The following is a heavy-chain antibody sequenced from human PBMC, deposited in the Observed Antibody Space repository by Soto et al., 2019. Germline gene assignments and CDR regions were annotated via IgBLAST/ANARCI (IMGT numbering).Heavy chain of an antibody. CDR2: IYYSGST. CDR1: GVSISSYY. Sequence: SETLSLTCTVSGVSISSYYGSWIRQPPGKGLEWIGYIYYSGSTNYNPSLKSRVTISVDTSKNQFSLKLSSVTAADTAVYYCAREWSSWDSINWFAPWGQGTLVTVSS. V-gene: IGHV4-59*01. D-gene: IGHD6-13*01. CDR3: AREWSSWDSINWFAP. J-gene: IGHJ5*02.